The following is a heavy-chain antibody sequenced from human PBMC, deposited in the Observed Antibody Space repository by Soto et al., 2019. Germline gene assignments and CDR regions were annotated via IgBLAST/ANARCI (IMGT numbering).Heavy chain of an antibody. Sequence: EVQLVESGGGLVQPGGSLRLSCVASGIPVSSNYMTWVRQAPGNGLEWVSVLHSGGDTYYANSVKGRFTISRHDSTNTLFLQMNSLTAEATAVYYCARDGPYYYASRMDVWGQGTTVTVSS. V-gene: IGHV3-53*04. CDR3: ARDGPYYYASRMDV. CDR1: GIPVSSNY. CDR2: LHSGGDT. J-gene: IGHJ6*02. D-gene: IGHD3-22*01.